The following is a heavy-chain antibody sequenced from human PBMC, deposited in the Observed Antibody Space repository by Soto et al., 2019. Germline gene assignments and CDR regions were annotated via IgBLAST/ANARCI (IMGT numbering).Heavy chain of an antibody. D-gene: IGHD3-10*01. CDR1: GFTFSSYW. V-gene: IGHV3-74*01. CDR2: IHNDGGTT. J-gene: IGHJ3*02. CDR3: AKCDSMVRDPDAFDI. Sequence: PGGSLRLSCAASGFTFSSYWMHWVRQAPGKGLMWVSRIHNDGGTTSYAGSVKGRFTISRDNSKNTLYLQMNSLRAEDTAVYYCAKCDSMVRDPDAFDIWGQGTMVTVSS.